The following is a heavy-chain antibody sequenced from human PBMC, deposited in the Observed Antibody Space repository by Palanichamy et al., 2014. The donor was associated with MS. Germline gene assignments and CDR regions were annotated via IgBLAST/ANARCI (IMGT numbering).Heavy chain of an antibody. Sequence: QITLKESGPTLVKPTETLTLTCTFSGFSLSTSGVGVGWIRQPPGKALECLVFIYWDDDKRYSPSLKSRLTITKDTSKNQVVLTMTNMDPVDTATYYCARTFYSGSGNSNFDYWGQGTLVSVSS. D-gene: IGHD3-10*01. CDR2: IYWDDDK. CDR1: GFSLSTSGVG. J-gene: IGHJ4*02. CDR3: ARTFYSGSGNSNFDY. V-gene: IGHV2-5*02.